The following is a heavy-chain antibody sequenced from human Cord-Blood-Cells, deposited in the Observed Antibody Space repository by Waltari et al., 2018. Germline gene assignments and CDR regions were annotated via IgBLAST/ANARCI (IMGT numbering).Heavy chain of an antibody. Sequence: QVQLVESGGGVVQPGRSLRLSCAASGFTFSSYARHWVRQAPGKGREWVAVISYDGSNKYYADSVKCRFTISRDNSKNTLYLQMNSLRAEDTAVYYCARGSLGQRYYYGSGSYLDYFDYWGQGTLVTVSS. V-gene: IGHV3-30*04. J-gene: IGHJ4*02. CDR1: GFTFSSYA. CDR3: ARGSLGQRYYYGSGSYLDYFDY. D-gene: IGHD3-10*01. CDR2: ISYDGSNK.